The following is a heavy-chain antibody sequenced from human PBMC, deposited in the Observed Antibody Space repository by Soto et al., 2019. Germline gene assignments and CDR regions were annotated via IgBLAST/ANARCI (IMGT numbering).Heavy chain of an antibody. Sequence: KVSCKASGGTFSSYAISWVRQAPGQGLEWMGGIIPIFGTANYAQKFQGRVTITADESTSTAYMELSSLRSEDTAVYYCARELLWFGGADVWGQGTTVTVSS. V-gene: IGHV1-69*01. CDR3: ARELLWFGGADV. CDR2: IIPIFGTA. D-gene: IGHD3-10*01. J-gene: IGHJ6*02. CDR1: GGTFSSYA.